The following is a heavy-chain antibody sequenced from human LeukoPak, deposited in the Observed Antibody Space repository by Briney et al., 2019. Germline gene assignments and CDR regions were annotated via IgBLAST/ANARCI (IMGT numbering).Heavy chain of an antibody. V-gene: IGHV3-23*01. CDR2: LSAVGLSA. CDR3: ARTYGGNSFWFDP. D-gene: IGHD4-23*01. J-gene: IGHJ5*02. Sequence: PGGSLRLSCRVSGFTFSRYAMSWVRQAPGKGLEWVSTLSAVGLSAYYADSVKGRFTISRDNSNNTPYLQMNSLRVNDTALYYCARTYGGNSFWFDPWGQGTLVTVSS. CDR1: GFTFSRYA.